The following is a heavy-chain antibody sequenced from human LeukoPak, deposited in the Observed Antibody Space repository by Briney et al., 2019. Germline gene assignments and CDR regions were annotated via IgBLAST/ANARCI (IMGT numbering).Heavy chain of an antibody. Sequence: ASVKVSCEASGYTFTNYDINWVRQATGQGLEWMGSMNPKSGNTGYAQKFQGRVTMTRSTSISTAYMDLSSLRSEDTAVYYCARRPRYCSGGSCYDYWGQGTLVTVSS. V-gene: IGHV1-8*01. J-gene: IGHJ4*02. CDR2: MNPKSGNT. D-gene: IGHD2-15*01. CDR1: GYTFTNYD. CDR3: ARRPRYCSGGSCYDY.